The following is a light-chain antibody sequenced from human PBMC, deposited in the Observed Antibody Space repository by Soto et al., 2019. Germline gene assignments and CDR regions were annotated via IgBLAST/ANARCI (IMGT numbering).Light chain of an antibody. CDR2: GAS. V-gene: IGKV3-20*01. CDR1: QSVSSGY. CDR3: QQYGSSPLT. J-gene: IGKJ4*01. Sequence: PGERVTLSCRASQSVSSGYLAWYQQKPGQAPRLLIYGASSRATGIPDRFSGSGSATDFTLTISRLEPEDFAVYYCQQYGSSPLTFGGGTKLDIK.